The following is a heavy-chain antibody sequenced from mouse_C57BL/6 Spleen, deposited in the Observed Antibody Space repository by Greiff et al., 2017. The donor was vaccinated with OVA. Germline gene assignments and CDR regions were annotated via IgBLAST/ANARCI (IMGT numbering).Heavy chain of an antibody. CDR2: IDPANGNT. Sequence: VQLQQSVAELVRPGASVKLSCTASGFNIKNTYMHWVKQRPEQGLEWIGRIDPANGNTKYAPKFQGKATITADTSSNTAYLQLSSRTSEDTAIYYCARSNYYGSSYGGYFDDWGQGTTLTVSS. CDR1: GFNIKNTY. CDR3: ARSNYYGSSYGGYFDD. J-gene: IGHJ2*01. V-gene: IGHV14-3*01. D-gene: IGHD1-1*01.